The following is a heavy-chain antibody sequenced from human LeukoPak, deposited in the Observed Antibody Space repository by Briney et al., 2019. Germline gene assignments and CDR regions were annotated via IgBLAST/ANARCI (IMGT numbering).Heavy chain of an antibody. CDR3: AKDFGKRYCGGDCYLFDY. D-gene: IGHD2-21*02. CDR2: ISWNSGSI. Sequence: GGSLRLSCAASGFTFDDYAMHWVRQAPGKGLEWVSGISWNSGSIGYADSVKGRFTISRDNAKNSLYLQMNSLRAEDTALYYCAKDFGKRYCGGDCYLFDYWGQGTLVTVSS. CDR1: GFTFDDYA. V-gene: IGHV3-9*01. J-gene: IGHJ4*02.